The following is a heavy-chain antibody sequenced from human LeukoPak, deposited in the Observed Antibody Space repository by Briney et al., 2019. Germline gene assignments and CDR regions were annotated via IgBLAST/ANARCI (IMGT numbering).Heavy chain of an antibody. J-gene: IGHJ6*04. CDR1: GFSFSSYN. V-gene: IGHV3-21*01. CDR3: AELGITMIGGV. D-gene: IGHD3-10*02. CDR2: ITTSSTYT. Sequence: PGGSLRLSCAASGFSFSSYNMNWVRQAPGKGLEWVSSITTSSTYTFYADSVKGRFTISRDNAKNSLYLQMNSLRAEDTAVYYCAELGITMIGGVWGKGTTVTISS.